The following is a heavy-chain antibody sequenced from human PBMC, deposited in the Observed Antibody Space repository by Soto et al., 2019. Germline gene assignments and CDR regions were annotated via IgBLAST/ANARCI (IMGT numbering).Heavy chain of an antibody. V-gene: IGHV1-8*01. CDR2: MNPNSGNT. Sequence: GASVKVSCKASGYTFTSYDINWVRQATGQGLEWMGWMNPNSGNTGYAQKFQGRVTMTRNTSISTAYMELSSLRSEDTAVYYCARGLLLWFGEKSYAFDIWGQGTIVSVS. CDR1: GYTFTSYD. J-gene: IGHJ3*02. D-gene: IGHD3-10*01. CDR3: ARGLLLWFGEKSYAFDI.